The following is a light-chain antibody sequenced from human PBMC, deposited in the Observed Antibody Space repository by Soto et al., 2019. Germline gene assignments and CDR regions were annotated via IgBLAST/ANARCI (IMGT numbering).Light chain of an antibody. CDR1: QTISRY. CDR2: GAS. J-gene: IGKJ1*01. Sequence: DIQMTQSPSSLSASVGDRVIISCRASQTISRYLSWYQQKPGNAPKLLIYGASSLQSGVPSRFSGSGSARDFTLTISSLQPEDFATYFCHQTYITPWTCGQGTKVEVK. V-gene: IGKV1-39*01. CDR3: HQTYITPWT.